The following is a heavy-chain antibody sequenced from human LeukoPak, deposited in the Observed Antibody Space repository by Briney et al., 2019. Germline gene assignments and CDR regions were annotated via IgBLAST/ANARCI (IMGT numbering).Heavy chain of an antibody. Sequence: SETLSLTCTVSGGSISSGSYYWNWIRQPAGKGLEWIGRIYSSGSTNYNPSLKSRVTISVDTSKNQFSLKLSSVTAADTAVYYCARHRNSGYDLSWFDPWGQGTLVTVSS. CDR3: ARHRNSGYDLSWFDP. D-gene: IGHD5-12*01. V-gene: IGHV4-61*02. CDR1: GGSISSGSYY. J-gene: IGHJ5*02. CDR2: IYSSGST.